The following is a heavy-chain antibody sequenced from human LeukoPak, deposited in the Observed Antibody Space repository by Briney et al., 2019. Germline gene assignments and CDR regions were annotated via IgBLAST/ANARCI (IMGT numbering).Heavy chain of an antibody. Sequence: SETLSLTCTVSGGSISSYYWSWIRQPPGKGLEWIGYIYYSGSTNYNPSLKSRVTISVDTSKNQSSLKLSSVTAADTAVYYCARSRGGRLFFDYWGQGTLVTVSS. D-gene: IGHD3-16*01. CDR1: GGSISSYY. CDR3: ARSRGGRLFFDY. CDR2: IYYSGST. J-gene: IGHJ4*02. V-gene: IGHV4-59*01.